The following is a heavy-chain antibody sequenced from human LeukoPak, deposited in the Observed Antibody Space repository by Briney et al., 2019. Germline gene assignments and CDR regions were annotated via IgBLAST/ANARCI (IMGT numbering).Heavy chain of an antibody. CDR1: GFTFSSYS. J-gene: IGHJ5*02. CDR2: ISSSSSYI. CDR3: ALGGYCSGGSCYPTGWNWFDP. V-gene: IGHV3-21*01. D-gene: IGHD2-15*01. Sequence: GGSLRLSCAASGFTFSSYSRNWVRQAPGKGQEWVSSISSSSSYIYYADSVKGRFTISRDNAKNSLYLQMNSLRAEDTAVYYCALGGYCSGGSCYPTGWNWFDPWGQGTLVTVSS.